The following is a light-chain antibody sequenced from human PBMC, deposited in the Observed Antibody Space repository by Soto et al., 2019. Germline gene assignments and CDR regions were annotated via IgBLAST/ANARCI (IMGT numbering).Light chain of an antibody. CDR3: QQYHNWPPQYT. CDR2: GAS. CDR1: QTIRSN. Sequence: EIVMTQSPATLSVSPGERASLSCRASQTIRSNLAWYQQKPGQAPRLLIHGASTRATGVPARFSGSGSGTEFTLTITSLQSEDFAVYYCQQYHNWPPQYTFGQGTQLQI. V-gene: IGKV3-15*01. J-gene: IGKJ2*01.